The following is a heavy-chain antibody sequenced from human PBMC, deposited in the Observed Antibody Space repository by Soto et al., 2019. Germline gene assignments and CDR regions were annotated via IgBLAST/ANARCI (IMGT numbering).Heavy chain of an antibody. CDR2: IYYSGST. D-gene: IGHD7-27*01. V-gene: IGHV4-39*07. J-gene: IGHJ5*02. Sequence: SETLSLTCTVSGDSISSSIYYWGWIRQPPGKGLEWIGTIYYSGSTFYNPSLKSRVTISVDTSKNQFSLKLSSVTAADTAVYYCARVPGPWGQGTLVTVSS. CDR3: ARVPGP. CDR1: GDSISSSIYY.